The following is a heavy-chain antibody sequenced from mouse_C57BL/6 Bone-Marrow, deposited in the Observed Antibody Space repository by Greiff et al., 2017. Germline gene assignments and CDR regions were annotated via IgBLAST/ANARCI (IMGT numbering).Heavy chain of an antibody. D-gene: IGHD1-1*01. CDR1: GFSFNTYA. V-gene: IGHV10-1*01. CDR3: VRHDYGRTYEAFAY. Sequence: EVKLEESGGGLVQPKGSLKLSCAASGFSFNTYAMNWVRQAPGKGLEWVALIRCKSNNYATYYADSVKASFTISRDDSQSMLSLQMNNLRTEDTAVDYCVRHDYGRTYEAFAYWGQGTLVTVSA. J-gene: IGHJ3*01. CDR2: IRCKSNNYAT.